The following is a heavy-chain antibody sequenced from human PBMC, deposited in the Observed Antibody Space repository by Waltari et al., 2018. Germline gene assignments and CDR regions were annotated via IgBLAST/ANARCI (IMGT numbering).Heavy chain of an antibody. CDR2: IYSGGIT. Sequence: ELQLVESGGGLIQPGGSLRLSCAGSGFNVNTHYKSWVRQALGKGLEWISVIYSGGITYYADSVKGRFTISRDSYRNTLSLQMISLRAEDTAVYYCARAESGGMFDYYYGMDVWGQGTTVTVSS. D-gene: IGHD2-15*01. J-gene: IGHJ6*02. CDR1: GFNVNTHY. V-gene: IGHV3-53*01. CDR3: ARAESGGMFDYYYGMDV.